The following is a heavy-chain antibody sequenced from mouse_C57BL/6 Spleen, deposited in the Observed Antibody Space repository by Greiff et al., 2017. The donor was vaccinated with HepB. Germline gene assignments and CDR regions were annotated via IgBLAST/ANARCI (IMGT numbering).Heavy chain of an antibody. CDR3: ARGYGNPDWYFDV. V-gene: IGHV1-53*01. CDR1: GYTFTSYW. J-gene: IGHJ1*03. CDR2: INPSNGGT. D-gene: IGHD2-1*01. Sequence: VQLQQSGTELVKPGASVKLSCKASGYTFTSYWMHWVKQRPGQGLEWIGNINPSNGGTNYNEKFKSKATLTVDKSSSTAYMQISSLTSEDSAVYYCARGYGNPDWYFDVWGTGTTVTVSS.